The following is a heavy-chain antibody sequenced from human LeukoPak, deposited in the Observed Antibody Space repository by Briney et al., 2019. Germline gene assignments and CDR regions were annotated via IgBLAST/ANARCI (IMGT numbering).Heavy chain of an antibody. Sequence: SETLSLTCAVYGGSFSGYYWSWIRQPPGKGLEWIGEINHSGSTNYNPSLKSRVTISVDTSMNQFSLKLSSVTAADTAVYYCARPYYYDSSGYYTHPFQHWGQGTLVTVSS. V-gene: IGHV4-34*01. CDR1: GGSFSGYY. CDR3: ARPYYYDSSGYYTHPFQH. D-gene: IGHD3-22*01. CDR2: INHSGST. J-gene: IGHJ1*01.